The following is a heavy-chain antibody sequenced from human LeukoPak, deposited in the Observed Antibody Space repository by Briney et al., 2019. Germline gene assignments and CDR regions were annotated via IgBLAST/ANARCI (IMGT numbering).Heavy chain of an antibody. Sequence: SQTLSLTCTVSGGSISSGDYYWSWIRRPPGKGLEWIGYIYYSGSTYYNPSLKSRVTISVDTSKNQFSLKLSSVTAADTAVYYCARDLNYYGSGSSVDYWGQGTLVTVSS. J-gene: IGHJ4*02. CDR3: ARDLNYYGSGSSVDY. CDR2: IYYSGST. D-gene: IGHD3-10*01. V-gene: IGHV4-30-4*01. CDR1: GGSISSGDYY.